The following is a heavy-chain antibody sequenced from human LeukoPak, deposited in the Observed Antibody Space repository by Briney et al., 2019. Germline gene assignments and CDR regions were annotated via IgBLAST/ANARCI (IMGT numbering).Heavy chain of an antibody. Sequence: GASVKVSCKASGYTFTSYAITWVRQAPGQGLEWTGWISAYNGRTNYAQNLQDRVTLTIDTSTSTAYMELRSLKSDDTAVYFCARCESGSSWPWELGNNWGQGTPVTVSS. D-gene: IGHD6-13*01. V-gene: IGHV1-18*01. CDR2: ISAYNGRT. J-gene: IGHJ4*02. CDR1: GYTFTSYA. CDR3: ARCESGSSWPWELGNN.